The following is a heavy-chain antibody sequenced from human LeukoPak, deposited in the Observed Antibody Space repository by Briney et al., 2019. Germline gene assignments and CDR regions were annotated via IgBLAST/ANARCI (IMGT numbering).Heavy chain of an antibody. CDR1: GGSISSYY. Sequence: TSETLSLTCTVSGGSISSYYWSWIRQPPGKGLECIGYIYNSGSTNYNPPLKSRVSISVDTSKNQFSLKLSSVTAADTAVYYCARSAIDAFDIWGQGTMVTVSS. J-gene: IGHJ3*02. CDR3: ARSAIDAFDI. D-gene: IGHD6-25*01. CDR2: IYNSGST. V-gene: IGHV4-59*08.